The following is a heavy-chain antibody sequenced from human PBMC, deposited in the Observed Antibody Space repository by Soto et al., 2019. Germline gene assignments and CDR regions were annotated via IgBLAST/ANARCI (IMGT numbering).Heavy chain of an antibody. CDR1: GFTFSSYA. D-gene: IGHD2-21*02. CDR3: SRSDLRYYYYYYMDV. Sequence: EVQLLESGGGLVQPGGSLRLSCAASGFTFSSYAMSWVRQAPGKGLGWVSAIIGSGGSTYYAYSVKGRFTISRDNSKNKMYVQKNGLRAEDRPVYCCSRSDLRYYYYYYMDVLGKGTTVTVSS. CDR2: IIGSGGST. V-gene: IGHV3-23*01. J-gene: IGHJ6*03.